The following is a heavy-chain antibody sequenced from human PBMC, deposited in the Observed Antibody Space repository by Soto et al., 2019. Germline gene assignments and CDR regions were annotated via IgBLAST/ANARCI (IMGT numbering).Heavy chain of an antibody. V-gene: IGHV4-31*03. CDR1: GGSISSGGYY. CDR2: IYYSGST. Sequence: QVQLQESGPGLVKPSQTLCLTCTVSGGSISSGGYYWSWIRQHPGKGLEWIGYIYYSGSTYYNPSLKSRVTISVDTSKNQFSLKLSSMTAADTAVYYCARYPDTAMVSDAFDIWGQGTMVTVSS. CDR3: ARYPDTAMVSDAFDI. J-gene: IGHJ3*02. D-gene: IGHD5-18*01.